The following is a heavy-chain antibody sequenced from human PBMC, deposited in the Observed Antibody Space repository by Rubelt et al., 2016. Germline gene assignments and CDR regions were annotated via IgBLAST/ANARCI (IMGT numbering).Heavy chain of an antibody. Sequence: QVQLVQSGAEVKKPGASVKVSCKASGYTFTRYYMHWVRQAPGQGLEWMGIINPSRGSTSYAQKFQGRVTMARDTSTSTVYMELSSLRAEDTAVYYCARNHYSSSWYLNPWGQGTLVTVSS. D-gene: IGHD6-13*01. CDR1: GYTFTRYY. CDR2: INPSRGST. J-gene: IGHJ5*02. CDR3: ARNHYSSSWYLNP. V-gene: IGHV1-46*01.